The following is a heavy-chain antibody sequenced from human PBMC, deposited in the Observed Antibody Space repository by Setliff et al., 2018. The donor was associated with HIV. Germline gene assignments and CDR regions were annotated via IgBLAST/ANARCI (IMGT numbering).Heavy chain of an antibody. CDR1: GYTFTNYY. J-gene: IGHJ5*02. D-gene: IGHD6-19*01. Sequence: ASVKVSCKTSGYTFTNYYVHWVRQAPGQGLEWMGVITPNGGSANYAQKFQGRVTMTSDTSTSTVYMELRNLRSDDTAVYFCTRSSSDWIQVRFDPWGQGTLGTVSS. V-gene: IGHV1-46*01. CDR2: ITPNGGSA. CDR3: TRSSSDWIQVRFDP.